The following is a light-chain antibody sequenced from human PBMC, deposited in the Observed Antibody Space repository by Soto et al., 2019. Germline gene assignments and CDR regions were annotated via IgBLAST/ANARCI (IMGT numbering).Light chain of an antibody. CDR1: QSVHTSY. CDR2: GAS. CDR3: QQYGSSPPLT. J-gene: IGKJ4*01. V-gene: IGKV3-20*01. Sequence: EIVLTQSPGTLSLSPGERATLSCRASQSVHTSYLAWYQQKPGQAPRLLIYGASSRATDIPDRFSGSGPGKDVTLPINRLEAADFAVYYWQQYGSSPPLTFGGGNKVEIK.